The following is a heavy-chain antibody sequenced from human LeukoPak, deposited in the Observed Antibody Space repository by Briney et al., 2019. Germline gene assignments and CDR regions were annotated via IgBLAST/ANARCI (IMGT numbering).Heavy chain of an antibody. J-gene: IGHJ4*02. CDR1: GYTFTNYG. CDR2: ISAYNGNT. D-gene: IGHD6-13*01. V-gene: IGHV1-18*01. CDR3: ARFSLSFSSSWHYYVVY. Sequence: GASVNVSCKASGYTFTNYGSSWVRQAPGQGLEWMGWISAYNGNTNYAQKLQDRVTMTTDTSTSTAYMELRSLRSDDTAVYYFARFSLSFSSSWHYYVVYWGQGTLVTVSS.